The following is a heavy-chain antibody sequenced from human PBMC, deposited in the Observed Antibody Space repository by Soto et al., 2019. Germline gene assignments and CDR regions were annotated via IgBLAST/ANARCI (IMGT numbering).Heavy chain of an antibody. CDR1: GFSFTGYY. J-gene: IGHJ5*02. D-gene: IGHD6-6*01. CDR3: AKDLTRQLAYWLDP. V-gene: IGHV1-2*02. CDR2: INAHSGGT. Sequence: ASVKVSCKASGFSFTGYYIHWLRQAPGQGLEWMGWINAHSGGTEYAQKFQGRVTLTRDTSIATAYLTLTSLTSDDTALYYCAKDLTRQLAYWLDPWGEGTQVTVSS.